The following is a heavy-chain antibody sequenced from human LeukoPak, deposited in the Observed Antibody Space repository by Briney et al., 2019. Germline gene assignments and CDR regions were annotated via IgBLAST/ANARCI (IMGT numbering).Heavy chain of an antibody. J-gene: IGHJ4*02. CDR3: AKQSGEFSLYYFDY. Sequence: PGGSLRLSCAASGFTFSSYAMHWVRQAPGKGLEWVAVISYDGSNKYYADSVKGRFTISRDNSKNTLYPQMNSLRAEDTAVYYCAKQSGEFSLYYFDYWGQGTLVTVSS. D-gene: IGHD3-10*01. CDR1: GFTFSSYA. V-gene: IGHV3-30-3*02. CDR2: ISYDGSNK.